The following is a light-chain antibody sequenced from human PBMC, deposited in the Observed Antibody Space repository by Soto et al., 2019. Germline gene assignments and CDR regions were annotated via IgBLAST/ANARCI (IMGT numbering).Light chain of an antibody. Sequence: EIILTQSPATLYVSPGERATLSCRASQRLTSNLAWYQQRPGQAPRLLIYDTSTRATDIPARFSGSGSGTEFTLTIASLQSEAFAVSYCQQYNHWPRMLSFGGGTRV. CDR1: QRLTSN. V-gene: IGKV3-15*01. CDR2: DTS. CDR3: QQYNHWPRMLS. J-gene: IGKJ4*01.